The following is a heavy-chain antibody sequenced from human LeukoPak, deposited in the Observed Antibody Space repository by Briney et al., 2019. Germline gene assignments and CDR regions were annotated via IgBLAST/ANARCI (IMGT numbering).Heavy chain of an antibody. V-gene: IGHV4-59*01. J-gene: IGHJ5*02. CDR2: IYYSGST. CDR1: GGSISSYY. Sequence: SETLSLTCTVSGGSISSYYWSWIRQPPGKGLEWIGYIYYSGSTNYNPSLKSRVTISVDTSKNQSSLKLSSVTAADTAVYYCARATGTSNWFDPWGQGTLVTVSS. CDR3: ARATGTSNWFDP. D-gene: IGHD1-7*01.